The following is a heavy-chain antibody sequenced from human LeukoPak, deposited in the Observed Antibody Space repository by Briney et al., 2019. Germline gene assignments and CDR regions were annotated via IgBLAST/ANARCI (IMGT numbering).Heavy chain of an antibody. CDR1: GGSISSGGYY. Sequence: SETLSLTCTVSGGSISSGGYYWSWIRQHPGKGLEWIGYIYYSGSTYYNPSLKSRVTIPVDTSKNQFSLKLSSVTAADTAVYYCARLTGTSVDYWGQGTLVTVSS. J-gene: IGHJ4*02. V-gene: IGHV4-31*03. D-gene: IGHD1-20*01. CDR3: ARLTGTSVDY. CDR2: IYYSGST.